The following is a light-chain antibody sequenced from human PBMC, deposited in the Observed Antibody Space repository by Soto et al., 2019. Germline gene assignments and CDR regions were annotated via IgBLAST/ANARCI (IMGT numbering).Light chain of an antibody. Sequence: QSALTQPASVSASPGQSITISCTGTSSDVGAYNYVSWYQQHPGKAPKLMIYDVRNRPSGVSDRFSGSKSGNTASLTISGLQAEDEADYYSSSYTSSSTHVFGTGTKVTVL. V-gene: IGLV2-14*01. J-gene: IGLJ1*01. CDR2: DVR. CDR3: SSYTSSSTHV. CDR1: SSDVGAYNY.